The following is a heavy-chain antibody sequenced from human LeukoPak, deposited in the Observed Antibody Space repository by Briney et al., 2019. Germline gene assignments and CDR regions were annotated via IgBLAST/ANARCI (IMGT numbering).Heavy chain of an antibody. CDR3: ARVAVGARGFDY. J-gene: IGHJ4*02. CDR2: IYYSGST. Sequence: SETPSLTCTVSGGSISSGGYYWSWIRQHPGKGLEWIGYIYYSGSTYYNPSLKSRVTISVDTSKNQFSLKLSSVTAADTAVYYCARVAVGARGFDYWGQGTLVTVSS. D-gene: IGHD1-26*01. CDR1: GGSISSGGYY. V-gene: IGHV4-31*03.